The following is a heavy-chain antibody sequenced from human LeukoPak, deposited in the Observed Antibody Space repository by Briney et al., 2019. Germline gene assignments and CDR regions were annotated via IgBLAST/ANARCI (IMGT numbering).Heavy chain of an antibody. CDR3: ARDDDYSKRGAYFDY. D-gene: IGHD4-11*01. CDR1: GFAFSSAW. Sequence: GGSLRLSCVASGFAFSSAWMNWVRQAPGKGLEWVSSISSSSSYIYYADSVKGRFTISRDNAKNSLYLQINSLRAEDTAVYYCARDDDYSKRGAYFDYWGQGTLVTVSS. J-gene: IGHJ4*02. V-gene: IGHV3-21*01. CDR2: ISSSSSYI.